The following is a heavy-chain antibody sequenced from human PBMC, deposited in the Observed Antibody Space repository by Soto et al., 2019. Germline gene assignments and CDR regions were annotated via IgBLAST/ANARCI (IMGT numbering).Heavy chain of an antibody. Sequence: GGSLRLSCTASGFIFSNFGMHWVRQAPGKGLEWVGIIWHDGSNKYYADSVEGRFTISRDNSKNTVYLQMNSLRGEDTGIYYCAGFYVAAGAAPLEYWGQGTLVTVSS. J-gene: IGHJ4*02. CDR2: IWHDGSNK. CDR1: GFIFSNFG. CDR3: AGFYVAAGAAPLEY. D-gene: IGHD1-26*01. V-gene: IGHV3-33*01.